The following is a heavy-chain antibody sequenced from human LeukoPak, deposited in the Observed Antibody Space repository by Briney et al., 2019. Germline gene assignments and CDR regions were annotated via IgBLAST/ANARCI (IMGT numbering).Heavy chain of an antibody. CDR2: IYYSGST. CDR3: ARHFRPPPYYFDY. CDR1: GGSISSYY. V-gene: IGHV4-59*08. J-gene: IGHJ4*02. Sequence: SETLSLTCTVSGGSISSYYWSWIRQPPGKGLEWIGYIYYSGSTNYNPSLKSRVTISVDTSKNQFSLKLSSVTAADTAVYYCARHFRPPPYYFDYWGQGTLVTVSS.